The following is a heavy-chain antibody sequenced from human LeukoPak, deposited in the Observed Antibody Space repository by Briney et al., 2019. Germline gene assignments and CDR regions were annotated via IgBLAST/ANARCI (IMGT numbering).Heavy chain of an antibody. CDR3: AKRGVVIRVFLVGFHKEAYYFDS. V-gene: IGHV3-23*01. CDR1: GITLSNYG. D-gene: IGHD2/OR15-2a*01. CDR2: LSGSGGGT. J-gene: IGHJ4*02. Sequence: GGSPRLSCAVSGITLSNYGMSWVRQAPGKGLEWVAGLSGSGGGTNYADSVQGRFTISRDNPKNTLYLQMNSLRAEDTAVYFCAKRGVVIRVFLVGFHKEAYYFDSWGQGALVTVSS.